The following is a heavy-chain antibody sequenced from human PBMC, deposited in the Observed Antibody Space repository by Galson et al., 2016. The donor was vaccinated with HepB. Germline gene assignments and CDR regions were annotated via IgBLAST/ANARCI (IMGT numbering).Heavy chain of an antibody. J-gene: IGHJ6*02. CDR1: GFTFNSYD. CDR2: ISGSGGST. Sequence: SLRLSCAASGFTFNSYDMSWVRQAPGKGLEWVSAISGSGGSTYYGDSVKGRFTISRDNSKNTLYLQMNSLRAEDTAVYYCASTADHYGSGGEAHYYYYYGLDVWGQGTTVTVSS. V-gene: IGHV3-23*01. D-gene: IGHD3-10*01. CDR3: ASTADHYGSGGEAHYYYYYGLDV.